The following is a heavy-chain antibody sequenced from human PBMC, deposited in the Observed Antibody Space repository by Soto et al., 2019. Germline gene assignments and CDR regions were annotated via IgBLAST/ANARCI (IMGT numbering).Heavy chain of an antibody. CDR2: INHSGRT. Sequence: QVQLQQWGAGLLKPSETLSLTCAVYGGSFSGYYWSWVRQSPRKGLEWLGEINHSGRTNYNPTLKSRLTISVDTPKNHFSLKLSSVTAAATALYYCVACDYGDYPRYWGQGSLVTVSS. CDR1: GGSFSGYY. CDR3: VACDYGDYPRY. D-gene: IGHD4-17*01. J-gene: IGHJ4*02. V-gene: IGHV4-34*01.